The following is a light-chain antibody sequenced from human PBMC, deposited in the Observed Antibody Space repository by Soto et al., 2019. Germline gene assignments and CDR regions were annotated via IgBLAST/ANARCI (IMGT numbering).Light chain of an antibody. CDR2: LNSDGSH. CDR3: QSWGTGIVV. Sequence: QLVLTQSPSASASLGVSVKLTCTLSSGHSEYAIVWHQQQPEKGPRYLMKLNSDGSHTKGDGIPDRFSGSSSGAERYLTISSLQSEDEADYYCQSWGTGIVVFGGGTQLTVL. CDR1: SGHSEYA. J-gene: IGLJ2*01. V-gene: IGLV4-69*01.